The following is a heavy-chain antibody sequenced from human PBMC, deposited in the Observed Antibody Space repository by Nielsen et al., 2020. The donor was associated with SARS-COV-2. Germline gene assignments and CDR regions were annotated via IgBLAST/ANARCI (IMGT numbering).Heavy chain of an antibody. CDR1: GGSFSGYY. CDR3: ARRPTVYFYYYMDV. V-gene: IGHV4-34*01. J-gene: IGHJ6*03. Sequence: SETLSLTCAVYGGSFSGYYWSWIRQPPGKGLEWIGEINHSGTTNYNPSLKSRVTISVDTSKNQLSLKLSSVTAADTAVYYCARRPTVYFYYYMDVWGKGTTVTVSS. CDR2: INHSGTT. D-gene: IGHD4-17*01.